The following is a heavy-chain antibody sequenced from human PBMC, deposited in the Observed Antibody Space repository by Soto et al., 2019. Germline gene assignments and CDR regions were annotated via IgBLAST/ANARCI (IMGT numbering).Heavy chain of an antibody. V-gene: IGHV3-33*01. Sequence: GGSLRLSCAASGFTFSSYGMHWVRQAPGKGLEWVAVIWYDGSNKYYADSVKGRFTISRDNSKNTLYLQMNSLRAEDMAVFYCARDRYSSGWNAFDYWGQGTLVTVSS. CDR2: IWYDGSNK. D-gene: IGHD6-19*01. J-gene: IGHJ4*02. CDR3: ARDRYSSGWNAFDY. CDR1: GFTFSSYG.